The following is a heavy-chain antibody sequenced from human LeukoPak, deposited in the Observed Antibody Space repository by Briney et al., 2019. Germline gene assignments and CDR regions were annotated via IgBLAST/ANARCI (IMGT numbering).Heavy chain of an antibody. Sequence: SETLSLTCAVYGGSFSGYYWSWIRQPPGKGLEWMGEINHSGSTNYNPSLKSRVTISVDTSKNQFSLKLSSVTAADTAVYYCARVGPYYYGSGSYYNQFSWFDPWGQGTLVTVSS. CDR3: ARVGPYYYGSGSYYNQFSWFDP. V-gene: IGHV4-34*01. J-gene: IGHJ5*02. CDR1: GGSFSGYY. CDR2: INHSGST. D-gene: IGHD3-10*01.